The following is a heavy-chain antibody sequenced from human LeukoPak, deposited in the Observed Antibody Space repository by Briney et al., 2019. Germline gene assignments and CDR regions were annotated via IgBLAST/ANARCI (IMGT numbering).Heavy chain of an antibody. CDR2: IWYDGSNK. CDR3: ARDLYSYGFGYYFDY. V-gene: IGHV3-33*01. Sequence: GGSLRLSCAASGFTFSSYGMHWVRQAPGKGLEWEAVIWYDGSNKYYADSVKGRFTISRDNSKNTLYLQMNSLRAEDTAVYYCARDLYSYGFGYYFDYWGQGTLVTVSS. J-gene: IGHJ4*02. D-gene: IGHD5-18*01. CDR1: GFTFSSYG.